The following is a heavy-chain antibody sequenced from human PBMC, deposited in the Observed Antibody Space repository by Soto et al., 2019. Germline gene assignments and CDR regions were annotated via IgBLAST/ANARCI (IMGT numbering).Heavy chain of an antibody. J-gene: IGHJ4*02. Sequence: SETLSLTCAVSGYSISSGYFWGWIPQAPGKGLEWIGSIYHSGSTYYNPSLKSRVTISVDTSKNQFSLKLSSVTAADTAVYYCARAHEKVTLELSAFDYWGQGTLVTSPQ. CDR1: GYSISSGYF. V-gene: IGHV4-38-2*01. CDR2: IYHSGST. D-gene: IGHD4-4*01. CDR3: ARAHEKVTLELSAFDY.